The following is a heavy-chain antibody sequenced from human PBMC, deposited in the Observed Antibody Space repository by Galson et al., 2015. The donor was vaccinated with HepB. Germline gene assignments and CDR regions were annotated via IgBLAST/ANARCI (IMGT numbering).Heavy chain of an antibody. CDR3: ARAGYSYGYVYYFDY. V-gene: IGHV3-30*04. Sequence: SLRLSCAASGFTFSSYAMHWVRQAPGKGLEWVAVISYDGSNKYYADSVKGRFTISRDNSKNTLYLQMNSLRAEDTAVYYCARAGYSYGYVYYFDYWGQGTLVTVSS. J-gene: IGHJ4*02. CDR2: ISYDGSNK. CDR1: GFTFSSYA. D-gene: IGHD5-18*01.